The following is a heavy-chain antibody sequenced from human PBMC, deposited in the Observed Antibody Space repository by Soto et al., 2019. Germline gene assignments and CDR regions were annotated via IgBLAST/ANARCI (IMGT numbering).Heavy chain of an antibody. D-gene: IGHD3-16*01. V-gene: IGHV3-15*07. Sequence: GGSLRLSCAASGFTFNNAWMNWVRQAPGKGLEWVGRIKSKTDGGTNDYVEPVNSRLTISRDDSKNTLYLQMNSLKTEDTVVYYCTTDPLWVGGGPYYYYAMDVWGQGTTVTVSS. CDR3: TTDPLWVGGGPYYYYAMDV. CDR1: GFTFNNAW. CDR2: IKSKTDGGTN. J-gene: IGHJ6*02.